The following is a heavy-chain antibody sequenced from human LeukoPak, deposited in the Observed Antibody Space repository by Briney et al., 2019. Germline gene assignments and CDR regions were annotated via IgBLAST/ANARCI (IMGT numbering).Heavy chain of an antibody. Sequence: GASVKVSCKVSGFTLTELSMHWVRQAPGKGLEWMGGFDPEDGETIYAQKFQGRVTMTEDTSTDTAYMELSSLRSEDTAVYYCATVGIAVAERFDYWGQGTLVTVSS. D-gene: IGHD6-19*01. CDR2: FDPEDGET. J-gene: IGHJ4*02. V-gene: IGHV1-24*01. CDR1: GFTLTELS. CDR3: ATVGIAVAERFDY.